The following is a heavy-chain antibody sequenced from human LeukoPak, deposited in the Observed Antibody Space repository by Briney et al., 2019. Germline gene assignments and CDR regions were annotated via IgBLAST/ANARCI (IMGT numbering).Heavy chain of an antibody. CDR1: GYTFTSYG. J-gene: IGHJ3*02. D-gene: IGHD2-21*01. Sequence: ASVKVSCKASGYTFTSYGINWVRQAPGQGLEWMGWINTNTGNPTYAQGFTGRFVFSLDTSVSTAYLQISSLKAEDTAVYYCARRVKGHAFDIWGQGTMVTVSS. CDR2: INTNTGNP. CDR3: ARRVKGHAFDI. V-gene: IGHV7-4-1*02.